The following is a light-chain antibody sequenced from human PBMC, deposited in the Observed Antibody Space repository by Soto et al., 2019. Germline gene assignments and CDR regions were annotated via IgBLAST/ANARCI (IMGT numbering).Light chain of an antibody. V-gene: IGKV3-20*01. CDR1: QTVRNNY. CDR2: YAS. J-gene: IGKJ4*01. CDR3: QQFSRYPLT. Sequence: VLTHSPGTLSFSRGERATLSCMASQTVRNNYLAWYQQKPGQAPRLLIYYASSRATGIPDRFSDGGSGTYFTLTISRLEHEDFAVYYCQQFSRYPLTFGGGTKV.